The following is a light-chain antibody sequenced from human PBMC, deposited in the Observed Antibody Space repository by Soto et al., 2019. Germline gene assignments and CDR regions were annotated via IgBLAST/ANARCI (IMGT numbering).Light chain of an antibody. J-gene: IGKJ2*01. V-gene: IGKV2-28*01. CDR1: QSLLHSNGYNY. CDR3: MQALQTPYT. Sequence: DIVMTQSPLSLPVTPGEPASISCRSSQSLLHSNGYNYLDWYLQKPGQSPQLLIYWGSNRASGVPDRFSGSGSGTDFTLKSSSAEAEDVWVYYCMQALQTPYTFGQGTKLEIK. CDR2: WGS.